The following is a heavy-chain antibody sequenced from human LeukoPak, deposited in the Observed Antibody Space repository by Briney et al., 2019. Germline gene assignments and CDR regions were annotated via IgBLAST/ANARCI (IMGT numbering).Heavy chain of an antibody. Sequence: GGSLRLSCAASGFTFSSYWMHWVRQAPGKGLVWVSRIDNAGSITTYADSVKGRFTISRDNAENTLYLQMNSLRVEDTAVYYCVRSAFHAGSGNYYDYWGQGTLVTVSS. J-gene: IGHJ4*02. CDR3: VRSAFHAGSGNYYDY. CDR1: GFTFSSYW. CDR2: IDNAGSIT. D-gene: IGHD3-22*01. V-gene: IGHV3-74*03.